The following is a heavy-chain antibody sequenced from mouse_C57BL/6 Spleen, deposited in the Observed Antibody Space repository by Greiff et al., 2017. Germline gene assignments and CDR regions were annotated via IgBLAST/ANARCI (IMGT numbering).Heavy chain of an antibody. V-gene: IGHV1-69*01. CDR2: IDPSDSYT. D-gene: IGHD2-4*01. CDR3: ARKPYDYEDWTQYCDV. CDR1: GYTFTSYW. Sequence: QVQLQQPGAELVMPGASVKLSCKASGYTFTSYWMHWVKQRPGQGLEWIGEIDPSDSYTNYNQKFKGKSTLTVDKSSSTAYMQLSSLTSEDSAVYYCARKPYDYEDWTQYCDVWGTGTTVTVSS. J-gene: IGHJ1*03.